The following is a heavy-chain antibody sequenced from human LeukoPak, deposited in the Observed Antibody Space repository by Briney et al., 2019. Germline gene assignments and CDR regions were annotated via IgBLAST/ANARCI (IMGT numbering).Heavy chain of an antibody. CDR3: ARGHPTIFGVVIPYYYYGMDV. V-gene: IGHV1-3*01. J-gene: IGHJ6*02. CDR2: INAGNGNT. Sequence: ASVKVSCKASGYTFTSYAMHWVRQAPGQRLEWMGWINAGNGNTKYSQKFQGRVTITRDTSASTAYMELSSLRSEDTAVYYCARGHPTIFGVVIPYYYYGMDVWGRGTTVTVSS. D-gene: IGHD3-3*01. CDR1: GYTFTSYA.